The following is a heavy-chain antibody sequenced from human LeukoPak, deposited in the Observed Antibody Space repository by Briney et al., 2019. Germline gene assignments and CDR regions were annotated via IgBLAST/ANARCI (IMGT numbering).Heavy chain of an antibody. CDR1: GSTFTGYY. V-gene: IGHV1-2*02. Sequence: ASVKVSCKASGSTFTGYYMHWVRQAPGQGLEWMGWINPNSGGTNYAQKLQGRVTMTTDTSTSTAYMELRSLRSDDTAVYYCARSTMVRGVTDDYWGQGTLVTVSS. CDR2: INPNSGGT. CDR3: ARSTMVRGVTDDY. D-gene: IGHD3-10*01. J-gene: IGHJ4*02.